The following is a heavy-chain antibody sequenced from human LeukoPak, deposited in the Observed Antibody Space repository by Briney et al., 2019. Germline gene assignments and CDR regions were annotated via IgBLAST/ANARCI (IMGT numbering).Heavy chain of an antibody. Sequence: SETLPLTCAVYGGSFSGYYWSGIRQPPGKGLEWIGEINHSGSTNYNPSLKSRVTISVDTSKNQFSLKLSSVTAADTAVYYCARLPTIVVVPAARDGLDYWGQGTLVTVSS. D-gene: IGHD2-2*01. J-gene: IGHJ4*02. CDR1: GGSFSGYY. CDR3: ARLPTIVVVPAARDGLDY. V-gene: IGHV4-34*01. CDR2: INHSGST.